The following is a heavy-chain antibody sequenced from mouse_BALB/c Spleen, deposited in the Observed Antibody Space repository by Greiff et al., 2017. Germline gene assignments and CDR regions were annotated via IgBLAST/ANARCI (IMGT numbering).Heavy chain of an antibody. Sequence: EVQLVESGGGLVKPGGSLKLSCAASGFTFSDYYMYWVRQTPEKRLEWVATISDGGSYTYYPDSVKGRFTISRDNANNNLYLQMSSLKSEDTAMYYCARMTWCAYWGQGTLVTVSA. CDR3: ARMTWCAY. V-gene: IGHV5-4*02. J-gene: IGHJ3*01. CDR1: GFTFSDYY. CDR2: ISDGGSYT.